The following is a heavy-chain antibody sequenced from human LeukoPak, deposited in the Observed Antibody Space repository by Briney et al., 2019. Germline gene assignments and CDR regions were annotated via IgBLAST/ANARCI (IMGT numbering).Heavy chain of an antibody. J-gene: IGHJ4*02. V-gene: IGHV3-21*01. Sequence: GGSLRLSCAASGFTFSSYEMNWVRQAPGKGLEWVSSISSSSSYIYYADSVKGRFTISRDNARKSLFLHMNSLRAEDTAVYFCARGKSGYDYRFDYWGQGTLVTVSS. D-gene: IGHD5-12*01. CDR3: ARGKSGYDYRFDY. CDR1: GFTFSSYE. CDR2: ISSSSSYI.